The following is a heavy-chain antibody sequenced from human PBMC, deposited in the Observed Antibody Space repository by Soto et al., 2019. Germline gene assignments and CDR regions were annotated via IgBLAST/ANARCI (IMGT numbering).Heavy chain of an antibody. CDR2: INWNSDKV. Sequence: EVQLVESGGGLVQPGRSLRLSCEVSGFNLGNYAMHWVRQAPGKGLEWVAVINWNSDKVGYAGSVKGQFTISRDNAMSSVYLQMNGLTTEDTARYYCAKDKGGTPYYFDSWGQGILVTVSS. CDR3: AKDKGGTPYYFDS. V-gene: IGHV3-9*01. D-gene: IGHD6-25*01. CDR1: GFNLGNYA. J-gene: IGHJ4*02.